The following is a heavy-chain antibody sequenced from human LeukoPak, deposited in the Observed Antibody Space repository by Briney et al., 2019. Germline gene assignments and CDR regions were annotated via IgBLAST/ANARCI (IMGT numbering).Heavy chain of an antibody. CDR2: IYYSGST. CDR1: GGSISSNTYY. CDR3: ATPGREWLLHFDY. D-gene: IGHD3-3*01. Sequence: SETLSLTCTVSGGSISSNTYYWGWIRQPPGKGLEWIGTIYYSGSTYYNPSLKSRVTISVDTSKNQFSLKLSSVTAADTAVYYCATPGREWLLHFDYWGQGTLVTVSS. J-gene: IGHJ4*02. V-gene: IGHV4-39*01.